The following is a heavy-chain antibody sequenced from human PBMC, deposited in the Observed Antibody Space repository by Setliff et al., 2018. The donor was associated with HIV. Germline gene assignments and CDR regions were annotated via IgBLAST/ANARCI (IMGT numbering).Heavy chain of an antibody. J-gene: IGHJ4*03. CDR3: AREDPNTYRPFDY. Sequence: PSETLSLTCNVSHSSVSEYYWSWIRQSPGKGLEWIGYVRQGGATKYNPAFQSRVTISLETSKNQVFLSLASVTAADTAVYFCAREDPNTYRPFDYWGQGSRVTVS. CDR2: VRQGGAT. CDR1: HSSVSEYY. V-gene: IGHV4-59*02.